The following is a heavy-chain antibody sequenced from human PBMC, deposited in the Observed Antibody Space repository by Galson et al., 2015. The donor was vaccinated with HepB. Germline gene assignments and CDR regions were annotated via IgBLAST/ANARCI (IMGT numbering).Heavy chain of an antibody. Sequence: SLSLSCAASGFTFSDPYMSWIRQTPGTGLEWVSYISGRGTDTNYADSVKGRFTISRDNAKNSLYLQMNSLEAEDTALYYCAKGAPGADSWGQGTLVTVSS. CDR3: AKGAPGADS. J-gene: IGHJ4*02. CDR2: ISGRGTDT. CDR1: GFTFSDPY. V-gene: IGHV3-11*06.